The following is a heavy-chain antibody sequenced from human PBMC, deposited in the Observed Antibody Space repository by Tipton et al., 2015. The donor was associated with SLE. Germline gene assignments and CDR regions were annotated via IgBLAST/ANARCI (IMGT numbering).Heavy chain of an antibody. V-gene: IGHV3-30*04. CDR1: GFTFSSYA. D-gene: IGHD2-15*01. Sequence: SLRLSCAASGFTFSSYAMHWVRQAPGKGLQWVAVISYDGSNKYYADSVKGRFTISRDNSENTLYLQMNSLRAEDTAVYYCAGDLLPAYGMDVWGQGTTVSVSS. CDR2: ISYDGSNK. CDR3: AGDLLPAYGMDV. J-gene: IGHJ6*02.